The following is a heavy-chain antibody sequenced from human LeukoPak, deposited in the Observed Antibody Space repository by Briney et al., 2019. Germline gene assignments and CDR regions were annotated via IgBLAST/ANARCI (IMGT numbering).Heavy chain of an antibody. J-gene: IGHJ4*02. V-gene: IGHV3-30*02. CDR2: IRSDGSHK. CDR3: APEIDIRDY. Sequence: GGSLRLSCAASGFTFSSYGMHWVRQAPGKGLEWVAFIRSDGSHKYYADSVKGRFTISRDNSKNTLYLQMNSLRAEDTAVYYCAPEIDIRDYWGQGTLVTVSS. D-gene: IGHD3-9*01. CDR1: GFTFSSYG.